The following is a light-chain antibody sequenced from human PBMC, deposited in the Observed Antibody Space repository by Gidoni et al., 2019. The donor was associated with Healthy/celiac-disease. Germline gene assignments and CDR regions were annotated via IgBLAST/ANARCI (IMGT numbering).Light chain of an antibody. J-gene: IGKJ2*01. CDR3: QQYDNRPLT. CDR2: DAS. V-gene: IGKV1-33*01. Sequence: DIQMPQSPSSLSASVGDRVTITFQARQDISNDLNWYQQKPGKAPKLLIYDASNLETGVPSRFSGSGSGTDFTFTISSLQPEDIATYYCQQYDNRPLTFGQGTKLEIK. CDR1: QDISND.